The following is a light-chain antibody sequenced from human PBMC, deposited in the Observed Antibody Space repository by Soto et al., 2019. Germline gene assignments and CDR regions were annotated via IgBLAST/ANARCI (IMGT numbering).Light chain of an antibody. J-gene: IGKJ1*01. CDR2: KAS. Sequence: DIQMTQSPSTLSASVGDRVTITCRASQSFSTWLAWYQQKPGKAPNLLIYKASTLESGVPSRFSGGGSGTEFTLTISSLQPDDFATYYCHHYSSYPWTFGQGTKVEIK. CDR1: QSFSTW. CDR3: HHYSSYPWT. V-gene: IGKV1-5*03.